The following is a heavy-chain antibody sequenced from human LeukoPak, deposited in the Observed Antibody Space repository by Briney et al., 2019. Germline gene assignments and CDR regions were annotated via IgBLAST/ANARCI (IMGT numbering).Heavy chain of an antibody. Sequence: AGGSLRLSCAASGFTFSSYEMNWVRQAPGKGLEWVSYISSSGSTIYYADSVKGRFTISRDNAKNSLYLQMNSLRAEDTAAYYCARNNYYGSGSPFDYWGQGTLVTVSS. CDR1: GFTFSSYE. D-gene: IGHD3-10*01. J-gene: IGHJ4*02. CDR2: ISSSGSTI. CDR3: ARNNYYGSGSPFDY. V-gene: IGHV3-48*03.